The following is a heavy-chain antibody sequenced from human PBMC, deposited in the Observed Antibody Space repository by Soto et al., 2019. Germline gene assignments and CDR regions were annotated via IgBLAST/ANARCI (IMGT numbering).Heavy chain of an antibody. CDR1: GFTFSNYG. Sequence: QVQLVESGGGVVQPGRSLRLSCVASGFTFSNYGMHWVRQAPGKGPEWVAVIWYDGSNKDYADSVKGRFTISRDNSRNTLYLQMNSLRAEDTALYYCASALETGDYWGQGTLVTVSS. D-gene: IGHD3-10*01. V-gene: IGHV3-33*01. J-gene: IGHJ4*02. CDR3: ASALETGDY. CDR2: IWYDGSNK.